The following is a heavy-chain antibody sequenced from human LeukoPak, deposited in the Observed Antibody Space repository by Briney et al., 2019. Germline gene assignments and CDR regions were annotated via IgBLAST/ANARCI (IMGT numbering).Heavy chain of an antibody. CDR1: RIIFDDYA. J-gene: IGHJ6*02. V-gene: IGHV3-43*02. CDR2: ISGDASRT. CDR3: AKGYQSTSAPRGMDV. D-gene: IGHD6-13*01. Sequence: QTGGSLSLSCAASRIIFDDYAMHWVRQPPGKGLEWVSLISGDASRTYYADSVKGRFTISRDNNENSLYLQMNSLRSEDTALYYCAKGYQSTSAPRGMDVRLQATTVTVSS.